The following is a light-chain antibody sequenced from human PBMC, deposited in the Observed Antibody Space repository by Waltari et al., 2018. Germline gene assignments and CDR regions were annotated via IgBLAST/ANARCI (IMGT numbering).Light chain of an antibody. CDR1: SLRTSY. Sequence: SSELTQDPAVSVALGQTVRFTCQGDSLRTSYASWYQLKPGQAPVLVIFCKDKRPSGIPDRSSGYSSGTTSSLTITGAQAEDEADYYCSSRNGRANQVVFAGGTKVTVL. V-gene: IGLV3-19*01. CDR2: CKD. CDR3: SSRNGRANQVV. J-gene: IGLJ3*02.